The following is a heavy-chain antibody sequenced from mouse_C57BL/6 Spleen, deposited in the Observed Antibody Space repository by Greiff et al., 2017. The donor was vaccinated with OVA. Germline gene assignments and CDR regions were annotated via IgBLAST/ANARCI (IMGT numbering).Heavy chain of an antibody. CDR3: ARGKLTGPCDY. D-gene: IGHD4-1*01. CDR2: ISYDGSN. CDR1: GYSITSGYY. V-gene: IGHV3-6*01. J-gene: IGHJ2*01. Sequence: EVQLQQSGPGLVKPSQSLSLTCSVTGYSITSGYYWNWIRQFPGNKLEWMGYISYDGSNNYNPSLKNRISITRDTSKNQFFLKLNSVTTEDTATYYCARGKLTGPCDYWGQGTTLTVSS.